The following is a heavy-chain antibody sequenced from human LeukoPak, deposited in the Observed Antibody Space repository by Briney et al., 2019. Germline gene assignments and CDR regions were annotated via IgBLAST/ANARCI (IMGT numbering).Heavy chain of an antibody. J-gene: IGHJ3*02. CDR3: ARSFHGSHLEVGAFDI. Sequence: SVKVSCKASGGTFSSYAISWVRQAPGQGLEWMGGIIPIFGTANYAQKFQGRVTITADESTSTAYMELSSLRSGDTAVYYCARSFHGSHLEVGAFDIWGQGTMVTVSS. CDR1: GGTFSSYA. D-gene: IGHD1-26*01. CDR2: IIPIFGTA. V-gene: IGHV1-69*13.